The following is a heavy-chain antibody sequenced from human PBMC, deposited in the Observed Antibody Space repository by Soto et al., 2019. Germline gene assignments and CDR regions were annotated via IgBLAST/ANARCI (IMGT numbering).Heavy chain of an antibody. CDR3: ARVRVGGWYYSDL. D-gene: IGHD6-19*01. CDR2: ISSSSSTI. Sequence: EVRLVESGGGLEQPGGSLRLSCVASGFTFSTYSMNWVRQVPGKGLEWLSYISSSSSTIYYADSVRGRFTISIENAKNSLFLQMSSLSREETALYFWARVRVGGWYYSDLWGQGTLFTVAS. CDR1: GFTFSTYS. J-gene: IGHJ4*02. V-gene: IGHV3-48*01.